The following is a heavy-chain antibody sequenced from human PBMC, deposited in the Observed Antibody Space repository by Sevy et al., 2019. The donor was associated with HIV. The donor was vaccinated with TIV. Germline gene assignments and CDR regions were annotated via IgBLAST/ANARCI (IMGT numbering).Heavy chain of an antibody. D-gene: IGHD2-15*01. CDR1: GYTFSGYA. V-gene: IGHV3-23*01. J-gene: IGHJ4*02. Sequence: GGSLRLSCAGSGYTFSGYAMSWVRQAPGKGLEWVSAISASGISNYYAGTVKGRVTITRDNSKKTLYLAMDSLRDDDTALYYCAKVRGGVVEGEEYYLDYWGRGTLVTVSS. CDR3: AKVRGGVVEGEEYYLDY. CDR2: ISASGISN.